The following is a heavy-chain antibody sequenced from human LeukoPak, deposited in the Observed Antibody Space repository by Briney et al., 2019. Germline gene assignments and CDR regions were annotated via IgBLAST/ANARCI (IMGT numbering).Heavy chain of an antibody. CDR3: AGSRLSYAFDI. D-gene: IGHD3-16*02. CDR1: GDSISSGDYY. Sequence: SETLSLTCTVSGDSISSGDYYWSWIRQSAGKGLEWIGRIYASGSTNYNPSLKSRVTISVDTSKDQFSLKLSSVTAADTAVYYCAGSRLSYAFDIWGQGTMVTVSS. CDR2: IYASGST. V-gene: IGHV4-61*02. J-gene: IGHJ3*02.